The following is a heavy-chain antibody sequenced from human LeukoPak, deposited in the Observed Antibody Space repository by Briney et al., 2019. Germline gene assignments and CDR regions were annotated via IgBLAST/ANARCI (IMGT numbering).Heavy chain of an antibody. CDR2: IDYSGST. CDR1: GGTFSRYF. D-gene: IGHD1-1*01. V-gene: IGHV4-59*01. CDR3: ARDRRRDRRHAFDI. J-gene: IGHJ3*02. Sequence: SETLSLTCTVSGGTFSRYFWSWIRQPPGKGLEWIAYIDYSGSTNYNPSLKSRLTISLDASKNQFSLKLSSVTAADTAVYYCARDRRRDRRHAFDIWGQGTMVTVSS.